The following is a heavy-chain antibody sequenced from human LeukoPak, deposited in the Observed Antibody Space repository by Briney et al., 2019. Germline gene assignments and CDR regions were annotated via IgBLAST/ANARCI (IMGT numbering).Heavy chain of an antibody. Sequence: PGRSLRLSRAASGFTFSSYAMHWVRQAPGKGLEWVAVISYDGSNKYYADSVKGRFTISRDNSKNTLYLQMNSLRAEDTAVYYCARNSNYYGMDVWGQGTTVTVSS. D-gene: IGHD4-23*01. CDR2: ISYDGSNK. V-gene: IGHV3-30-3*01. CDR3: ARNSNYYGMDV. J-gene: IGHJ6*02. CDR1: GFTFSSYA.